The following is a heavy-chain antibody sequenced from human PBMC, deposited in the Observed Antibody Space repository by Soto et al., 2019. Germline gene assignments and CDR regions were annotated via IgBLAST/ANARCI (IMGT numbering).Heavy chain of an antibody. Sequence: EVHLLESGGGLMEPGGSLRLSCAASEFTFSIFDMSWVRQAPGKGLEWVSMISDSGDRTYYAGSVRGRFTMSRDNSKNTVYLQMDSLRAEDTAVYYCIKGGWLDYWGQGTLVTVSS. D-gene: IGHD5-12*01. CDR3: IKGGWLDY. CDR1: EFTFSIFD. CDR2: ISDSGDRT. J-gene: IGHJ4*02. V-gene: IGHV3-23*01.